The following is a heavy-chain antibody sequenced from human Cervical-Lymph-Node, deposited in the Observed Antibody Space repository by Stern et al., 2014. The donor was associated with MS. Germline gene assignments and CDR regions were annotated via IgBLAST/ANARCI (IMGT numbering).Heavy chain of an antibody. CDR3: AKDNGRAAAPYYYYGMDV. Sequence: EVQLEESGGGLVQPGRSLRLSCAASGFTFDDSAMHWVRQAPGKGLEWVSGISWNSGSICYADSVKGRFTISRDNAKNSLYLQMNSLRAEDTALYYCAKDNGRAAAPYYYYGMDVWGQGTTVTVSS. D-gene: IGHD6-13*01. CDR1: GFTFDDSA. V-gene: IGHV3-9*01. CDR2: ISWNSGSI. J-gene: IGHJ6*02.